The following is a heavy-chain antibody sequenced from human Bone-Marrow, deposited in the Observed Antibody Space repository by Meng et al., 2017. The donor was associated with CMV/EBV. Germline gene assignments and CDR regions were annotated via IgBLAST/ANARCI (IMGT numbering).Heavy chain of an antibody. CDR1: GGTFSSYT. D-gene: IGHD3-10*01. V-gene: IGHV1-18*01. CDR3: ARTSGDPPNAFDI. J-gene: IGHJ3*02. CDR2: ISAYNGNT. Sequence: ASVKVSCKASGGTFSSYTISWVRQAPGQGLEWMGWISAYNGNTNYAQKLQGRVTMTTDTSTSTAYMELRSLRSEDTAVYYCARTSGDPPNAFDIWGQGTMVTVSS.